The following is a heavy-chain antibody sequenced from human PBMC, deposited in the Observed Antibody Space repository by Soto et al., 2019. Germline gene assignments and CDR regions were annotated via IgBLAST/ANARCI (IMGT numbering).Heavy chain of an antibody. D-gene: IGHD2-2*01. J-gene: IGHJ4*01. CDR3: ARAHCNGCYHHFDF. V-gene: IGHV5-51*01. CDR1: GYNFTNYW. Sequence: GESLKISCQGSGYNFTNYWIGWVRQLPGKGLEWMGIIYPGDSDTRYGPSFQGHVTITADKSINTAYLQWSSLKASDTALYYCARAHCNGCYHHFDFWGQGTLVTVSS. CDR2: IYPGDSDT.